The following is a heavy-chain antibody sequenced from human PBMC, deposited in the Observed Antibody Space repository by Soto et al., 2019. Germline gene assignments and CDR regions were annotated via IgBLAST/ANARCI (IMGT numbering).Heavy chain of an antibody. D-gene: IGHD3-10*01. V-gene: IGHV3-21*01. CDR3: ARTTMVRGFRAFDI. J-gene: IGHJ3*02. Sequence: GGSLRLSCAASGFTFSSYSMNWVRQAPGKGLEWVSSISSSSSYIYYADSVKGRFTISRDNAKNSLYLQMNSLRAEDTAVYYCARTTMVRGFRAFDIWGQGTMVTVSS. CDR2: ISSSSSYI. CDR1: GFTFSSYS.